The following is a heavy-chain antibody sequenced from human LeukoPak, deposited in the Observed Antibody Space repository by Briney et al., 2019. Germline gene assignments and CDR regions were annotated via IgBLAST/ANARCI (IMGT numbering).Heavy chain of an antibody. J-gene: IGHJ4*02. V-gene: IGHV3-23*01. CDR3: AKGAPYSSGWYSDY. D-gene: IGHD6-19*01. CDR1: GITFSSYA. Sequence: GGSLRLSCAVSGITFSSYAMTWVRQAPGKGLEWVSTISGSGSSTYYAGPVKGRFTISRDNSKNTLYLQMNSLRAEDTAVYYCAKGAPYSSGWYSDYWGQGTLVTVSS. CDR2: ISGSGSST.